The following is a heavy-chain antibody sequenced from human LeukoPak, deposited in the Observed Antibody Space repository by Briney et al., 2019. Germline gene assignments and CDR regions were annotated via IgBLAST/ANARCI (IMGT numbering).Heavy chain of an antibody. D-gene: IGHD3-10*01. Sequence: GTSVKVSRKASGYSFTKYGINWVRHVPGQGLEWMGWISPNNGHTNYAQNFQGRVTVTTDTSTSTAYMELRSLTSDDTAVYYCARDYRYYYGSGKYFPFDYWGQGTLVTVSS. CDR3: ARDYRYYYGSGKYFPFDY. J-gene: IGHJ4*02. V-gene: IGHV1-18*01. CDR2: ISPNNGHT. CDR1: GYSFTKYG.